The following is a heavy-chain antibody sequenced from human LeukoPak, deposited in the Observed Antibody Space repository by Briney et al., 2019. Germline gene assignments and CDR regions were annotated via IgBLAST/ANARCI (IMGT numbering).Heavy chain of an antibody. CDR1: GYSFTNYW. J-gene: IGHJ4*02. CDR2: IYPRDSET. V-gene: IGHV5-51*01. D-gene: IGHD3-10*01. Sequence: GESLKISCQGSGYSFTNYWIVWVRQMPGKGLEYMGIIYPRDSETRYSPSFQGQVTISADKSSFTVYLQWSSLKASDTAMYYCAGHLNRRGYFDYWGQGTLVTVSS. CDR3: AGHLNRRGYFDY.